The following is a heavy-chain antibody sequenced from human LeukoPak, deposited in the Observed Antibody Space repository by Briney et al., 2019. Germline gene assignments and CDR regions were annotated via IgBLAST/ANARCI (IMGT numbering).Heavy chain of an antibody. CDR2: IYYSGST. D-gene: IGHD3-22*01. CDR1: GGSISSYY. Sequence: ASETLSLTCTVSGGSISSYYWSWIRQRPGKGLEWIGYIYYSGSTNYNPSLKSRVTISVDTSKNQFSLKLSSVTAADTAVYYCARNYDSSGYWDYWGQGTLVTVSS. J-gene: IGHJ4*02. V-gene: IGHV4-59*01. CDR3: ARNYDSSGYWDY.